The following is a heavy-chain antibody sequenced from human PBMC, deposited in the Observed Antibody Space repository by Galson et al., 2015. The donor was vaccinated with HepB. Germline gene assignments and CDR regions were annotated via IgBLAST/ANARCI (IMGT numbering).Heavy chain of an antibody. V-gene: IGHV5-51*01. Sequence: QSGAEVKKPGEPLKISCKSSGFSFSNYWIGWVRQMPGKGLEWMGIIYPADSDTRYSPSFQGQVTISADKFISTAYLQWSSLKASDTAMYYCVRLIRGAYVMPSGYFDYCGQGTLFTVSS. J-gene: IGHJ4*03. CDR3: VRLIRGAYVMPSGYFDY. CDR2: IYPADSDT. CDR1: GFSFSNYW. D-gene: IGHD3-16*01.